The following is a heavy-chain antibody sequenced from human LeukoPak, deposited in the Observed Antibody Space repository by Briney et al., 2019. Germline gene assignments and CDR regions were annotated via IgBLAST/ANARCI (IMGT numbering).Heavy chain of an antibody. D-gene: IGHD2-2*01. Sequence: ASVKVSCKASGYTCTSYGISWVRQAPGQGFEWMGWISAYNGNTNYAQKLQGRVTMTTDTSTSTAYMELRSLRSDDTAVYYCARDPGYCSSTSCQLLLDYWGQGTLVTVSS. V-gene: IGHV1-18*01. CDR3: ARDPGYCSSTSCQLLLDY. CDR2: ISAYNGNT. CDR1: GYTCTSYG. J-gene: IGHJ4*02.